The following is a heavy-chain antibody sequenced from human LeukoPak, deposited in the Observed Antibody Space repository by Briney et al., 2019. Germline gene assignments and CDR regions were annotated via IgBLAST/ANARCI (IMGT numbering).Heavy chain of an antibody. J-gene: IGHJ4*02. D-gene: IGHD6-19*01. CDR3: ARRSVAGSLDY. Sequence: GGSLRLSCAASGFTFSTYWMSWVRQAPGKGLEWVANTKEDGGEKYYVDSVKGRFTISRDKAENSLYLQMNSLRAEDTAVYYCARRSVAGSLDYWGQGTLVTVSS. CDR2: TKEDGGEK. V-gene: IGHV3-7*01. CDR1: GFTFSTYW.